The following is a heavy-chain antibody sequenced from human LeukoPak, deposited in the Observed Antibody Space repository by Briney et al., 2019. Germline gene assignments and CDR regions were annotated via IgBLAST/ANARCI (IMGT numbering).Heavy chain of an antibody. V-gene: IGHV1-2*06. CDR1: GYTFTGYY. CDR3: AREVGRSGGSF. CDR2: INPNSGGT. D-gene: IGHD2-15*01. Sequence: ASVKISCKASGYTFTGYYMHWVRQAPGQGLEWMGRINPNSGGTNYAQKFQGRVTMTRDTSISTACMELSRLRSDDTAVYYCAREVGRSGGSFWGQGTLVTVSS. J-gene: IGHJ4*02.